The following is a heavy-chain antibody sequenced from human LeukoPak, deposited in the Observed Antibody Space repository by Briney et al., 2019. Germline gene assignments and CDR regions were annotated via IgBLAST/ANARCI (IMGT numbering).Heavy chain of an antibody. CDR2: IYYSGST. CDR1: GGSISRYY. Sequence: SETLSLTCTVSGGSISRYYWSWIRQPPGKGLEWIGYIYYSGSTNYNPSLKSRVTISVDTSKNQFSLKLSSVTAADTAVYYCASTVVRGGDDAFDIWGQGTMVTVSS. D-gene: IGHD3-10*01. V-gene: IGHV4-59*01. CDR3: ASTVVRGGDDAFDI. J-gene: IGHJ3*02.